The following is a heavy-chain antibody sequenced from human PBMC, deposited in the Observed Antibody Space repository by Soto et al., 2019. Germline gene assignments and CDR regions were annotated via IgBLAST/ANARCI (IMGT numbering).Heavy chain of an antibody. J-gene: IGHJ4*02. CDR1: GNAFKSYD. CDR2: MNPNRGHS. V-gene: IGHV1-8*01. Sequence: QVQLVQSGAEVKKPGASVRVACKASGNAFKSYDIHWVRQATGQGLEWLGWMNPNRGHSVPSSKFEGRVSLTSNSSASTTYRELTNLRSDDTAVYYCATTVIISDLVDSWGQGTLVTVSS. D-gene: IGHD4-17*01. CDR3: ATTVIISDLVDS.